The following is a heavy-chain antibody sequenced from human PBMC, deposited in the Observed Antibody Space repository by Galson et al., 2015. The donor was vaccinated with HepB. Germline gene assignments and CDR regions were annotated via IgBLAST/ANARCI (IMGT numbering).Heavy chain of an antibody. CDR1: GFNFNSYS. CDR2: ISGTSGTI. Sequence: SMRLSCAASGFNFNSYSMNWVRQAPGKGPEWLSDISGTSGTIYNADSVTGRFTISRDNAKNLLYLQMNSLRDEDTAVYYCVRDGRYFNGMDAWGQGTTVTVSS. CDR3: VRDGRYFNGMDA. J-gene: IGHJ6*02. V-gene: IGHV3-48*02. D-gene: IGHD1-1*01.